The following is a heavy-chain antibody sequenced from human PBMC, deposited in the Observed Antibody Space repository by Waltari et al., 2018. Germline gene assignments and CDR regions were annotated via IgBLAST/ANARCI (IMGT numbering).Heavy chain of an antibody. CDR3: ARSGGGTTTFGVAE. D-gene: IGHD3-3*01. Sequence: QVQLVQSGAEVKKSGASVKVSCKASGYTFTDFFIHWVRQAPGQGLEGMGRINPNRGDTSYAQRFQGRVTMTGDTSITTAYMELTGLRSDDTAIYYCARSGGGTTTFGVAEWGQGSLVTVSS. J-gene: IGHJ4*02. V-gene: IGHV1-2*06. CDR1: GYTFTDFF. CDR2: INPNRGDT.